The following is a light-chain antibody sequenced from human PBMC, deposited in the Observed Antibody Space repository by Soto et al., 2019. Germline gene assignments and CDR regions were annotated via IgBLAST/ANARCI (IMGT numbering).Light chain of an antibody. CDR3: QQYGISPGT. CDR2: GAS. J-gene: IGKJ1*01. Sequence: EIVLTQSPGTLSLSPGERATLSCRASQSVYSDYLAWYQHKPGQTPRLLLYGASSRATGIPDRFSGSGSGTDFTLSISRLEPDDFAVYYCQQYGISPGTFGQGTKVDIK. CDR1: QSVYSDY. V-gene: IGKV3-20*01.